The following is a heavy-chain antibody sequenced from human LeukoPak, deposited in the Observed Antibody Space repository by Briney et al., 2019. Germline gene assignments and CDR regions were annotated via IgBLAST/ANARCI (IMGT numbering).Heavy chain of an antibody. V-gene: IGHV1-69*01. J-gene: IGHJ4*02. CDR3: ATHYDFWQPFQGGFDY. Sequence: SVKVSCKASGGTFSSYAISWVRQAPGQGLEWMGGIIPIFGTANYAQKFQGRVTITADESTSTAYMGLSSLRSEDTAVYYCATHYDFWQPFQGGFDYWGRGTLVTVSS. CDR2: IIPIFGTA. D-gene: IGHD3-3*01. CDR1: GGTFSSYA.